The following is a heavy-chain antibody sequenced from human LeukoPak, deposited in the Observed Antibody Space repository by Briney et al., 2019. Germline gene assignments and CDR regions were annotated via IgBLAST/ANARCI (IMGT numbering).Heavy chain of an antibody. V-gene: IGHV4-61*08. Sequence: SQTLSLICTVSGGSISSGDYYWSWIRQPPGKGLEWIGYIYYSGSTNYNPSLKSRVTISVDTSKNQFSLKLSSVTAADTAVYYCARHQDSSGYYDYWGQGTLVTVSS. J-gene: IGHJ4*02. D-gene: IGHD3-22*01. CDR3: ARHQDSSGYYDY. CDR1: GGSISSGDYY. CDR2: IYYSGST.